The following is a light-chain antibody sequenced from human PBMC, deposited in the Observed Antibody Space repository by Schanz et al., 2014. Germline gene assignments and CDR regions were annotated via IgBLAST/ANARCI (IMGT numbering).Light chain of an antibody. CDR2: GAS. CDR3: QQYGSSYT. Sequence: EIVVTQSPATLSVSPGERATLSCRASQSVSSSYLAWYQQKPGQAPRLLIYGASSRATGIPDRFSGSGSGTDFTLTISRLEPEDFAVYYCQQYGSSYTFGQGTKLEIK. V-gene: IGKV3-20*01. CDR1: QSVSSSY. J-gene: IGKJ2*01.